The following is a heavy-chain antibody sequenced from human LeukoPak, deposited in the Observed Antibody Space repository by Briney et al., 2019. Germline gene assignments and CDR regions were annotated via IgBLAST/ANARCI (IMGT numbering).Heavy chain of an antibody. V-gene: IGHV3-48*03. Sequence: GGSLRLSCAASGFTFDAYEINWVRQAPGKGLEWVSYISGSGRTIYYVDSVKGRFTISWDNAKNSVYLQMNRLRAEDTAVYYCARGVYGRFDSWGQGTLVTVSS. CDR1: GFTFDAYE. D-gene: IGHD2/OR15-2a*01. J-gene: IGHJ5*01. CDR3: ARGVYGRFDS. CDR2: ISGSGRTI.